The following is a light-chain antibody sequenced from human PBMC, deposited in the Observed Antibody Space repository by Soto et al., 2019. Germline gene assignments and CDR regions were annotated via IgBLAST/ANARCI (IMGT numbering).Light chain of an antibody. V-gene: IGKV3-11*01. Sequence: EIVLTQSPATLSLSPGERATLSCRASQSVSSYLAWYQQKPGQAPRLLIYDASNRATGIPARFSGSGSGTDFTLTICSLEPEDFPVYYCQQPAPLAHGPRLEIK. CDR2: DAS. CDR3: QQPAP. J-gene: IGKJ5*01. CDR1: QSVSSY.